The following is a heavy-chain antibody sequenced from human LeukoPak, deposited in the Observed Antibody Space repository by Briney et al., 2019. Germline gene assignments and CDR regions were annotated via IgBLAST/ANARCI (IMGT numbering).Heavy chain of an antibody. D-gene: IGHD2-2*01. V-gene: IGHV5-51*01. J-gene: IGHJ4*02. CDR3: ARRPVVPAAKDYFDY. Sequence: GESLKISCKGSGYSFTSYWIGWVRQMPGKGLEWMGIIYPGDSDTRYSPSFQGQVTISADKSISTAYLQWSSLKASDTAMYYCARRPVVPAAKDYFDYWGQGTLVTVSS. CDR1: GYSFTSYW. CDR2: IYPGDSDT.